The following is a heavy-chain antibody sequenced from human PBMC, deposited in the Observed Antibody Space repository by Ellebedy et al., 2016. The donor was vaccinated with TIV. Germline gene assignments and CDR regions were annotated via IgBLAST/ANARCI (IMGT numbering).Heavy chain of an antibody. CDR2: IYTTGST. J-gene: IGHJ4*02. CDR3: ARDLTDYGDYVGSDY. CDR1: GGSVSSYS. V-gene: IGHV4-4*07. Sequence: MPSETLSLTCTVSGGSVSSYSWSWIRQPAGKALEWIGRIYTTGSTNYNPSLKSRVTMSVDRSKNQFSLKVSSVTAADTAVYYCARDLTDYGDYVGSDYWGQGTLVTVSS. D-gene: IGHD4-17*01.